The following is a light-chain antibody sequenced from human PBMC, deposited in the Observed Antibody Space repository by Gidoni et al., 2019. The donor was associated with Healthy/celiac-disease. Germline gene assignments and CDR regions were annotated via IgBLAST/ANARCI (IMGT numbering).Light chain of an antibody. CDR2: DAS. CDR1: QLVSSY. Sequence: EIAVTQYPATRSLSPGERATLSCRASQLVSSYLAWYQQKPGQAPRLLIYDASNRATGIPARFSGSGSGTDFTLTISCLEPEDFAVYYCQQRSNWPLTFGPGTKVEIK. CDR3: QQRSNWPLT. V-gene: IGKV3-11*01. J-gene: IGKJ3*01.